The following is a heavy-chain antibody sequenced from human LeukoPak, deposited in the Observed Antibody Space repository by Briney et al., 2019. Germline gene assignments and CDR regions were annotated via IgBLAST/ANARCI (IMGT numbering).Heavy chain of an antibody. D-gene: IGHD3-10*01. Sequence: SGTLSLTCTVSGGSISSSSYYWGWIRQPPGKGLEWIGSIYYSGSTYYNPSLKSRVTISVDTSKNQFSLKLSSVTAADTAVYYCAKAAKYYFGSDTYYYFDYWGQGILVTVSS. J-gene: IGHJ4*02. V-gene: IGHV4-39*07. CDR2: IYYSGST. CDR1: GGSISSSSYY. CDR3: AKAAKYYFGSDTYYYFDY.